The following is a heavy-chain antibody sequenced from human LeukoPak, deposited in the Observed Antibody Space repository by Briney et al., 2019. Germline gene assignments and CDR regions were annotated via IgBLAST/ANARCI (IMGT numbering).Heavy chain of an antibody. Sequence: GGSLRLSCAASGFTFSSDAMHWVRQAPGKGLEWVAVISHDGTSKYYADSVKDRFTISRDNSKSILYLQMNSLRAEDTAVYYCARSTPGDYTLHLIDSWGQGTLVTVSS. D-gene: IGHD3-3*01. CDR2: ISHDGTSK. V-gene: IGHV3-30-3*01. J-gene: IGHJ4*02. CDR1: GFTFSSDA. CDR3: ARSTPGDYTLHLIDS.